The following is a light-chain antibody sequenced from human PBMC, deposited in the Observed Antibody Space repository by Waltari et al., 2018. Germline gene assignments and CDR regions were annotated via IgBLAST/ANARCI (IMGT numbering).Light chain of an antibody. CDR3: SSYTTSGTL. V-gene: IGLV2-14*03. Sequence: QSALTQPASVSGSPGQSIAISCTGTTSDVGGYDYVSWYQQHPGQAPKLMIYDVSNRPSGVSNPFSGSKSCNTASLTISGLQAEDEADYYCSSYTTSGTLFGTGTKVTVL. CDR1: TSDVGGYDY. J-gene: IGLJ1*01. CDR2: DVS.